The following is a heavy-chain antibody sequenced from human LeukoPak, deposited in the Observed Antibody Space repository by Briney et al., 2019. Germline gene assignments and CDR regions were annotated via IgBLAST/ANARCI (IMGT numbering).Heavy chain of an antibody. CDR2: IGDSGDNT. CDR3: AKAHASGWYWDY. CDR1: GFTFSSHV. D-gene: IGHD6-19*01. J-gene: IGHJ4*02. V-gene: IGHV3-23*01. Sequence: GGPLRLSCAASGFTFSSHVMTWVRQAPGKGLEWVSGIGDSGDNTYYADSVKGRFTISRDNSKNTLYLQMNSLRADDTAVYYCAKAHASGWYWDYWGQGTRVTVSS.